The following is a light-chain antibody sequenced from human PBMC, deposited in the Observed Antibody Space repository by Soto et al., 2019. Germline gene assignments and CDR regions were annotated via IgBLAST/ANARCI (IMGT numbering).Light chain of an antibody. CDR2: DNN. J-gene: IGLJ1*01. CDR1: SSNIGNNY. Sequence: QSVLTQPPSVSAAPGQKVTISCSGSSSNIGNNYVSWYQQLPGTAPKLLIYDNNQRPSRIPDRFSGSKSGTSATLGITGLQTGDEADYYCGTWDSSLGVGVFGPGTKLTVL. CDR3: GTWDSSLGVGV. V-gene: IGLV1-51*01.